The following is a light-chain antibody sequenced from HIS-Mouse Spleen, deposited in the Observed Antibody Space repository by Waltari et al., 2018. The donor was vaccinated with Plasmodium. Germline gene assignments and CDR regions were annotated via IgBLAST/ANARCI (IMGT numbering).Light chain of an antibody. CDR2: EGS. CDR3: CSYAGSSTYV. J-gene: IGLJ1*01. CDR1: SSHVGSYNL. Sequence: QSALTPPASVSGSPGQSITIPCPGTSSHVGSYNLVSWYQQHPGKAPKLMIYEGSRRPSGVSNRFSGSKSGNTASLTISGLQAEDEADYYGCSYAGSSTYVFGTGTKVTVL. V-gene: IGLV2-23*01.